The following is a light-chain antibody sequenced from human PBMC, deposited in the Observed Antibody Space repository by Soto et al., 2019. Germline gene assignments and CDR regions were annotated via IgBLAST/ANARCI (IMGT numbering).Light chain of an antibody. Sequence: DIQMTQSPSTLSASVGDRVTITCRASQSVSSRLAWYQQKPGKAPKLLIYTASSLESGVPSRFSGSGSGTEFTLTISSLQPDDFAAYYCQQYNSLWTFGQGTKVDIK. CDR1: QSVSSR. CDR2: TAS. V-gene: IGKV1-5*03. CDR3: QQYNSLWT. J-gene: IGKJ1*01.